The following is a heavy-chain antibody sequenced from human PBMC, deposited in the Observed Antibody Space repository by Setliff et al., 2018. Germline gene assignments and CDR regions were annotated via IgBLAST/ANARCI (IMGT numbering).Heavy chain of an antibody. CDR2: LNPSSGNT. CDR3: ARDRRCSSTSCWTDDAFDI. Sequence: ASVKVSCKASGYSFTSNDINWVRQATGQGPEWMGWLNPSSGNTGYAPKFQGRVTITRSTSLSTAYMELSSLRSEDTAIYYCARDRRCSSTSCWTDDAFDIWGQGTMVTVSS. D-gene: IGHD2-2*01. J-gene: IGHJ3*02. CDR1: GYSFTSND. V-gene: IGHV1-8*03.